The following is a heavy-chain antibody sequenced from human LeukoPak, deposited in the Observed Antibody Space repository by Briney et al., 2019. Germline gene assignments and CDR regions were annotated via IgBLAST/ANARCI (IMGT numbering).Heavy chain of an antibody. CDR3: ARQPIFYDSSGYFSGPNWFDP. D-gene: IGHD3-22*01. Sequence: ASVKVSCKASGGTFSSYAISWVRQAPGQGLEWMGGIIPIFGTANYAQKFQGRVTITADKSTSTAYMELSSLRSEDTAVYYCARQPIFYDSSGYFSGPNWFDPWGQGTLVTVSS. CDR2: IIPIFGTA. CDR1: GGTFSSYA. V-gene: IGHV1-69*06. J-gene: IGHJ5*02.